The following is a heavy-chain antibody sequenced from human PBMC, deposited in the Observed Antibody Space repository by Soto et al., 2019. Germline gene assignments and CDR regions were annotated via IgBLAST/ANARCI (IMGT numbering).Heavy chain of an antibody. Sequence: QTLSLTCAISGDSVSSNSAAWNWIRQSPSRGLEWLGRTYYRSKWYNHYAVSVKSRITINPDTSKNQFSLKLRSVTAADTAVYYCARGGARWPGYFDSWGQGALVTVSS. CDR1: GDSVSSNSAA. V-gene: IGHV6-1*01. CDR2: TYYRSKWYN. J-gene: IGHJ4*02. D-gene: IGHD2-15*01. CDR3: ARGGARWPGYFDS.